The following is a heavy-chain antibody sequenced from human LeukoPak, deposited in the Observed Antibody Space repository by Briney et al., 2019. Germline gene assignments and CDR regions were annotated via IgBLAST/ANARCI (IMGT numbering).Heavy chain of an antibody. V-gene: IGHV3-74*01. Sequence: PGGSLRLSCAASGFSFSSYWMHWVRQAPGKGLLWVSRINTDGSATYYADSVKGRFTISRDNAKNTLYLQMDSLRDEDTAVYYCARDHYGGNSDYWGQGTLVTVSS. CDR2: INTDGSAT. CDR3: ARDHYGGNSDY. D-gene: IGHD4-23*01. J-gene: IGHJ4*02. CDR1: GFSFSSYW.